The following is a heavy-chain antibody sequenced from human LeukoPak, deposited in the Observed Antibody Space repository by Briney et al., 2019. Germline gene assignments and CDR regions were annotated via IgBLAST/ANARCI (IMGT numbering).Heavy chain of an antibody. CDR3: ARDSSIAAAAPGGDY. V-gene: IGHV1-46*01. J-gene: IGHJ4*02. Sequence: ASVKVSCKASGYTFTSYYMHWVRQAPGQGLEWMGIINPSGGSTSYAQKLQGRVTMTRDMSTSTVYMELSSLRSEDTAVYYCARDSSIAAAAPGGDYWGQGTLVTVSS. CDR1: GYTFTSYY. CDR2: INPSGGST. D-gene: IGHD6-13*01.